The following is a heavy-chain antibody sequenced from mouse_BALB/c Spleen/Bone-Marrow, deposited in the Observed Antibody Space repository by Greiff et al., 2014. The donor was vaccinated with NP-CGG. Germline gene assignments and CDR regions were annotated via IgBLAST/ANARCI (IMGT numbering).Heavy chain of an antibody. D-gene: IGHD2-3*01. CDR2: INPSTGYT. CDR3: ARYDGYEAY. V-gene: IGHV1-7*01. CDR1: GHTFTSYW. Sequence: VQLQESGAKLAKPGASVKMSCKASGHTFTSYWMHWVKQRPGQGLEWIGYINPSTGYTEYNQKSKDKATLTADKSSSTAYMQLSSLTSEDSAVYYCARYDGYEAYWGQGTLVTVSA. J-gene: IGHJ3*01.